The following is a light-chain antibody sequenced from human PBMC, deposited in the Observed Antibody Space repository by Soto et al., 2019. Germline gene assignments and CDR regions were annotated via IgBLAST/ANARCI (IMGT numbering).Light chain of an antibody. CDR1: ESVSYS. J-gene: IGKJ1*01. CDR2: NAS. Sequence: ETVLTQSPATLSLSPGERATLSCRASESVSYSLAWYQHKPGQAPRLLIYNASNRATGIPARFSGSGSGTDFTLTISSLEPEDFAVYHCQQYDKWPRTFGQGTKVEI. V-gene: IGKV3-11*01. CDR3: QQYDKWPRT.